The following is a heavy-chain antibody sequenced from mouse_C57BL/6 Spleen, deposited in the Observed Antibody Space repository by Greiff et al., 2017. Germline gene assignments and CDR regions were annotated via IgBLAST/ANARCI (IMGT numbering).Heavy chain of an antibody. CDR2: IWGVGST. V-gene: IGHV2-6*01. J-gene: IGHJ3*01. D-gene: IGHD1-1*01. CDR3: ASADGSSLFAY. CDR1: GFSLTSYG. Sequence: QVQLQQSGPGLVAPSQSLSITCTVSGFSLTSYGVDWVRQSPGKGLEWLGVIWGVGSTNYNSALKSRLSISKDNSKSQVFLKMNSLQTDDTAMYYCASADGSSLFAYWGQGTLVTVSA.